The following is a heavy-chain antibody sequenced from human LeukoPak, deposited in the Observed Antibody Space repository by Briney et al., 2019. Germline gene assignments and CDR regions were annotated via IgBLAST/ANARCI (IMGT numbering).Heavy chain of an antibody. D-gene: IGHD6-13*01. V-gene: IGHV3-15*01. CDR1: GFTFSNAW. Sequence: GGSLRLSCAASGFTFSNAWMSWVRQAPGKGLEWVGRIKSKTDGGTTDYAAPVKGRFTISRDDSKNTLYLQMNSLKTEDTAVYYCVRIIAAAGKVGAFDIWGQGTMVTVSS. CDR3: VRIIAAAGKVGAFDI. CDR2: IKSKTDGGTT. J-gene: IGHJ3*02.